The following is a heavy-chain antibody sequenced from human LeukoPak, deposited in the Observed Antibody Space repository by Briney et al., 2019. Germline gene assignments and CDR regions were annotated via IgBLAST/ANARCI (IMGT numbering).Heavy chain of an antibody. CDR1: GFSFSTYA. J-gene: IGHJ4*02. CDR3: ARGIVVATY. CDR2: VNARGYST. V-gene: IGHV3-23*01. D-gene: IGHD3-22*01. Sequence: PGGSLRLSCSASGFSFSTYAMSWARQAPGKGLEWVSAVNARGYSTYYADSVKGRFTISRDNSKNTVFLQMSSLRVEDTAVYYCARGIVVATYWGQGTLVTVSS.